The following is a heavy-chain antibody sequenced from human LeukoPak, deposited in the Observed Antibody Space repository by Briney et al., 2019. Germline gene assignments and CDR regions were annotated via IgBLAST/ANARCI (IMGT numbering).Heavy chain of an antibody. D-gene: IGHD3-22*01. CDR1: GGTFSSYA. CDR3: ARGGYYDSSGYYRYYFDY. Sequence: GSSVKVSCKASGGTFSSYAISWVRQAPGQGLEWMGGIIPIFGTANYAQKFQGRVTNTADESTSTAYMELSSLRSEDTAVYYCARGGYYDSSGYYRYYFDYWGQGTLVTVSS. CDR2: IIPIFGTA. V-gene: IGHV1-69*01. J-gene: IGHJ4*02.